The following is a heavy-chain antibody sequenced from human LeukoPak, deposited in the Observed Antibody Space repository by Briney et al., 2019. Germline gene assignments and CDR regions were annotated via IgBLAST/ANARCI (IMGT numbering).Heavy chain of an antibody. CDR2: ISAYNGNT. Sequence: ASVKVSCKASGYTFTSYGISWVRQAPGQGLEWMGWISAYNGNTNYAQKLQGRVTMTTDTSTSTAYMELRSLRSDDTAAYYCARDRLDFWSGYYDYWGQGTLVTVSS. D-gene: IGHD3-3*01. J-gene: IGHJ4*02. V-gene: IGHV1-18*01. CDR1: GYTFTSYG. CDR3: ARDRLDFWSGYYDY.